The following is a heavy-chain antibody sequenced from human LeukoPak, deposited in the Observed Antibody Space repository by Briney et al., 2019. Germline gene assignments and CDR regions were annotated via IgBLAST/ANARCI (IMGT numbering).Heavy chain of an antibody. CDR2: ISSSGSTI. D-gene: IGHD3-3*01. Sequence: GGSLRLSCVASGFTFSDYYMSWIRQALGKGLEWVSYISSSGSTIYYADSVKGRFTISRDNAKNSLYLQMNSLRAEDTAVYYCARGDDFWSGYYWGNYWGQGTLVTVSS. CDR3: ARGDDFWSGYYWGNY. J-gene: IGHJ4*02. CDR1: GFTFSDYY. V-gene: IGHV3-11*01.